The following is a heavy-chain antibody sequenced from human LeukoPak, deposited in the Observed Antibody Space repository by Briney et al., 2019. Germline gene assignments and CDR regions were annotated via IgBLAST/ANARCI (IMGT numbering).Heavy chain of an antibody. D-gene: IGHD1-20*01. CDR2: ISAYNGNT. CDR1: GYTFTSYG. J-gene: IGHJ4*02. CDR3: AREAPPYNWNDVGYFDY. V-gene: IGHV1-18*01. Sequence: GASVKVSFKASGYTFTSYGISWVRQAPGQGLEWMGWISAYNGNTNYAQKLQGRVTMTTDTSTSTAYMELRSLRSDDTAVYYCAREAPPYNWNDVGYFDYWGQGTLVTVSS.